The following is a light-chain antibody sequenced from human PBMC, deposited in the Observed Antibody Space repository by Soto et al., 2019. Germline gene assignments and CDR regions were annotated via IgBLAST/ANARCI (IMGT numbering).Light chain of an antibody. Sequence: HSARTRAAYGSSVAREWIAISCTRTSSGVGGYNYVSWYQQHPGKAPKLIIYDVSNRPSGVSNRFSGSKSGNAASLTISGLQAEDEADYYCSSYTRSSLYAFGPGTKVTVL. CDR3: SSYTRSSLYA. J-gene: IGLJ1*01. V-gene: IGLV2-14*01. CDR2: DVS. CDR1: SSGVGGYNY.